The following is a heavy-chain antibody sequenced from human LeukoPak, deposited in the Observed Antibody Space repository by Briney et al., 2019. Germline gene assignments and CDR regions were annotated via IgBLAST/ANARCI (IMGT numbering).Heavy chain of an antibody. Sequence: HTGGSLRLSCGASGFTFSNHWMTWVRQAPGKGLEWVANIKQDGSETYYVDSVKGRFTISRDNAKNSLYLQMSTLKADDTAVYYCAREGVPGNYCHSPSCYFDYWGQGTLVTVSS. CDR2: IKQDGSET. CDR3: AREGVPGNYCHSPSCYFDY. V-gene: IGHV3-7*01. CDR1: GFTFSNHW. J-gene: IGHJ4*02. D-gene: IGHD2-2*01.